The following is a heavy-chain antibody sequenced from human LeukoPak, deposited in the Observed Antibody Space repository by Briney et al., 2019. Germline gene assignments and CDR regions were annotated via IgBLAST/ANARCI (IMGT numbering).Heavy chain of an antibody. CDR1: GFTFNTVW. V-gene: IGHV3-7*01. CDR2: IKGDGSEK. CDR3: ARLGYASAWSYWYFDL. J-gene: IGHJ2*01. D-gene: IGHD6-19*01. Sequence: AGGSLRLPCAASGFTFNTVWMTWVRQAPGKGLEWVANIKGDGSEKSYADSVRGRFTISRDNAQNSLFLQMNMLRVEDTAIYYCARLGYASAWSYWYFDLWGRGTLVTVSS.